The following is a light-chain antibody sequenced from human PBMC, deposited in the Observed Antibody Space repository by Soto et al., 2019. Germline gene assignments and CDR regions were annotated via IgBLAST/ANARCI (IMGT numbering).Light chain of an antibody. CDR2: DAS. CDR3: QQYNGYYV. V-gene: IGKV1-5*01. J-gene: IGKJ2*01. CDR1: EDMTTW. Sequence: DIQMTQSPSRVSASVGDTVTITCRASEDMTTWMAWYQQKPGKAPKLLVYDASTLQEGVSSRFSGSGSGTEFILTISSLQPGDSATYYCQQYNGYYVFGQGTKVDIK.